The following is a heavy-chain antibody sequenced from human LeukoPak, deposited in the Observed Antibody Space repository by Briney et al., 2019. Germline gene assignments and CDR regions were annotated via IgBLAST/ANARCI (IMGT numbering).Heavy chain of an antibody. CDR2: ISGSGGSA. J-gene: IGHJ4*02. CDR3: AKQKDIVVVIATFDY. CDR1: GFTFSSYA. D-gene: IGHD2-21*01. Sequence: QSGGSLRLSCAASGFTFSSYAMSWVRQAPGKGLEWVSAISGSGGSAYYADSVKGRFTISRDNSKNTLYLQMNSLRAEDTAVYYCAKQKDIVVVIATFDYWGQGTLVTVSS. V-gene: IGHV3-23*01.